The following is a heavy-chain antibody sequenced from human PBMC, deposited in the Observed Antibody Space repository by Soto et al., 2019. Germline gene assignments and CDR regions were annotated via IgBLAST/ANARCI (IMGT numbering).Heavy chain of an antibody. CDR3: AGVTWFRSMDV. J-gene: IGHJ6*02. CDR2: IYYKSTWSF. Sequence: PSQTLSLTCAISGDSVSSNTAAWNWIRQSPSRGLEWLGRIYYKSTWSFDYALSVRSRITIAPDTSKNQFSLHLDSLTPEDTALYYCAGVTWFRSMDVWGQGTTVTVSS. CDR1: GDSVSSNTAA. D-gene: IGHD3-10*01. V-gene: IGHV6-1*01.